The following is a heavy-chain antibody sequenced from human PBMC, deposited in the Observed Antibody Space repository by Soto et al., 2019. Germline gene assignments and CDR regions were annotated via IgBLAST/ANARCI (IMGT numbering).Heavy chain of an antibody. V-gene: IGHV3-11*01. CDR3: ARDLRYCSGGSCYRGSYYYYYMDV. CDR1: GFTFSDYY. CDR2: ISSSGSTL. Sequence: QVQLVESGGGLVKPGGSLRLSCAASGFTFSDYYMSWIRQAPGKGLEWVSYISSSGSTLYYADSVKGRFTISRDTAKNSLYLQMNSLRAEDTAVYYCARDLRYCSGGSCYRGSYYYYYMDVGGKGTTVTVSS. J-gene: IGHJ6*03. D-gene: IGHD2-15*01.